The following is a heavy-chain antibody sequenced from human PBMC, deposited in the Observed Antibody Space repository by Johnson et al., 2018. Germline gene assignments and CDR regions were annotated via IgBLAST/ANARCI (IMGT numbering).Heavy chain of an antibody. D-gene: IGHD5-18*01. CDR3: ARDVDTATYGMDV. Sequence: QVQLQESGPGLVKPSETLSLTCTVSGGSISSYYWSWIRQPPGKGLEWIGYIYYSGSTNYNPSLKSRVTISVDTSKNQFSLKLSSVTAADTAVSYCARDVDTATYGMDVWGQGTTVTVSS. J-gene: IGHJ6*02. CDR2: IYYSGST. CDR1: GGSISSYY. V-gene: IGHV4-59*01.